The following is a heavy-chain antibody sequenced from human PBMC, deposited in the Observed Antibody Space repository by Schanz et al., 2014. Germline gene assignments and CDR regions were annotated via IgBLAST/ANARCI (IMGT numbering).Heavy chain of an antibody. CDR1: GFTFSKYG. V-gene: IGHV3-7*01. D-gene: IGHD3-3*01. Sequence: EVQLVESGGGLVQPGGSLRLSCAASGFTFSKYGVHWVRQAPGKGLEWVANIKQDGSEKYYVDSVKGRFTISRDNAKNSLYLQMNSLTAEDTAVYYCARGVRIDYWGQGTRVTVSS. CDR3: ARGVRIDY. CDR2: IKQDGSEK. J-gene: IGHJ4*02.